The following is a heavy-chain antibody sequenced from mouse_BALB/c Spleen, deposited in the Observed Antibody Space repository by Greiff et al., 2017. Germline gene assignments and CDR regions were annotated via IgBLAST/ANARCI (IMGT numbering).Heavy chain of an antibody. CDR3: ARMGGYYVGFDV. D-gene: IGHD2-3*01. J-gene: IGHJ1*01. V-gene: IGHV14-1*02. CDR2: IDPENGNT. Sequence: VQLQQSGAELVRPGALVKLSCKASGFNIKDYYMHWVKQRPEQGLEWIGWIDPENGNTIYDPKFQGKATLTADKSSSTAYMQLSSLTSENSAVYFCARMGGYYVGFDVWGEGTTVTVSS. CDR1: GFNIKDYY.